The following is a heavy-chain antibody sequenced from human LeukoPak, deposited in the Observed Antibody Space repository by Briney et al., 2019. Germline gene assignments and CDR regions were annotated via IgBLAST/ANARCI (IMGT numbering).Heavy chain of an antibody. J-gene: IGHJ4*02. CDR3: ARDSRAHYYGSGSYDY. CDR2: IYYSGST. V-gene: IGHV4-59*01. D-gene: IGHD3-10*01. Sequence: SETLSLTCTVSGGSISSYYWSWIRQPPGKGLEWIGYIYYSGSTNYNPSLKSRVTISVDTSKNQFSLKLSSVTAADTAVYYCARDSRAHYYGSGSYDYWGQGTLVTVSS. CDR1: GGSISSYY.